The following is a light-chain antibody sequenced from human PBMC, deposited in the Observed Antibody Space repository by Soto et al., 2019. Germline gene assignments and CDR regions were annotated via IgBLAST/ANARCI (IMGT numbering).Light chain of an antibody. CDR1: SSDVGTYDY. Sequence: QSALTQPASVSGSPGQSITISCTGTSSDVGTYDYVSWYQQHPGKAPKLMIYEVGNRLSGVSGRFSGSRSGNTASLTISGLQAEDEADYYCISYTSGSALYIFGTGTKVTVL. CDR2: EVG. V-gene: IGLV2-14*01. J-gene: IGLJ1*01. CDR3: ISYTSGSALYI.